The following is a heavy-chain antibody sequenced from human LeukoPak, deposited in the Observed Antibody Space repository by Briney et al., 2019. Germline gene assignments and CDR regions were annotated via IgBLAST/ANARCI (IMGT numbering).Heavy chain of an antibody. CDR1: GCTFSSYA. J-gene: IGHJ4*02. CDR3: ARVPYSSGWYDH. V-gene: IGHV1-69*06. CDR2: IIPIFGTA. Sequence: SVKVSCKASGCTFSSYAISWVRQAPGQGLEWMGGIIPIFGTANYAQKFQGRVTITADKSTSTAYMELSSLRSEDTAVYYCARVPYSSGWYDHWGQGTLVTVSS. D-gene: IGHD6-19*01.